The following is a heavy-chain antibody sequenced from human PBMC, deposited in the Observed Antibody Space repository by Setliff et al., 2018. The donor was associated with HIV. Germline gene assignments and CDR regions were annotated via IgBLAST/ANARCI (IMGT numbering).Heavy chain of an antibody. J-gene: IGHJ4*02. CDR1: GYTFTAYY. Sequence: ASVKVSCKTSGYTFTAYYIHWVRQAPGQGLEWMGWINPNSGGTNYAQRFQGRVTMARDTSISTAYMELSRLRSDDTAVYFCARGIQWSSAWYGYWGQGTLVTVSS. CDR2: INPNSGGT. CDR3: ARGIQWSSAWYGY. V-gene: IGHV1-2*02. D-gene: IGHD6-19*01.